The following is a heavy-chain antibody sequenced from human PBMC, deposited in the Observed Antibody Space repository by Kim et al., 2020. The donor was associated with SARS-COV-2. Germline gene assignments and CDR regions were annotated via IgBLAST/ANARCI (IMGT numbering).Heavy chain of an antibody. Sequence: GGSLRLSCAASGFTFTTYAMHWVRQAPGKGPEWVAVISYDGNNKHYADSVKGRFTIARDNSKNTISLQMNSLRAEDPSVYYCARERAVGFDLWGRGTLVTVSS. CDR1: GFTFTTYA. CDR3: ARERAVGFDL. V-gene: IGHV3-30*04. CDR2: ISYDGNNK. J-gene: IGHJ2*01. D-gene: IGHD3-16*01.